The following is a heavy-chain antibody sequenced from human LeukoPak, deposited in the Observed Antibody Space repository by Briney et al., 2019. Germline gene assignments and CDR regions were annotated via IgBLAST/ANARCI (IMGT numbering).Heavy chain of an antibody. CDR1: GFSLSTSGLC. V-gene: IGHV2-70*01. CDR3: ARGNSSGWLMNDY. J-gene: IGHJ4*02. D-gene: IGHD6-19*01. Sequence: QTLSLTCTFSGFSLSTSGLCVSWIRQPPGKALEWLALIDWGDDKYYSTSLKTRLAISKDTSKNQVVLTMTNMDPVDTATYYCARGNSSGWLMNDYWGQGTLVTVSS. CDR2: IDWGDDK.